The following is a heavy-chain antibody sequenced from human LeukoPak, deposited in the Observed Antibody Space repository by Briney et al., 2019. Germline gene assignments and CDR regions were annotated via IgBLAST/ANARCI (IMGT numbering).Heavy chain of an antibody. J-gene: IGHJ4*02. CDR3: ARWYYYDSSGVDY. D-gene: IGHD3-22*01. CDR2: ISPGDSDT. CDR1: RYSFTSYW. Sequence: GESLNISSKGYRYSFTSYWIGWVRHMRGKGLEWIGIISPGDSDTRYSPSFQGQVTISADKSIRTAYLQSNCLKASDTAMYYCARWYYYDSSGVDYWGQGTLVTVSS. V-gene: IGHV5-51*01.